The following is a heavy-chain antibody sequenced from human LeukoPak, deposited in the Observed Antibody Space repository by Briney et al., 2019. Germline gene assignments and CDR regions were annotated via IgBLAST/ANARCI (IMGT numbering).Heavy chain of an antibody. CDR1: GFTFDDYA. J-gene: IGHJ4*02. D-gene: IGHD4-11*01. CDR3: AKDMGTVTPSSFDY. V-gene: IGHV3-43*02. Sequence: GGSLRLSCAASGFTFDDYAMHWVRQAPGKGLEWVSPISGDGGSTYYADSVKGRFTISRDNSKNSLYLQMNCLRTEDTALYYCAKDMGTVTPSSFDYWGQGTLVTVSS. CDR2: ISGDGGST.